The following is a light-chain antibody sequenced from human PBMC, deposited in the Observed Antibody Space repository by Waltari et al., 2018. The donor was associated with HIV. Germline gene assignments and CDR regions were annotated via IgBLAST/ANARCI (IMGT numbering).Light chain of an antibody. CDR1: SSNIATHT. CDR3: AAWDASLHVV. CDR2: RNR. J-gene: IGLJ2*01. V-gene: IGLV1-44*01. Sequence: QPVLTQPPSASGTLGQGVTISCFGRSSNIATHTVTWYQHLPGAAPKLIIFRNRQRPSGVPDRFSGSQSGTSAFLTITGLLPGDEATYYCAAWDASLHVVFGGGTQLTVL.